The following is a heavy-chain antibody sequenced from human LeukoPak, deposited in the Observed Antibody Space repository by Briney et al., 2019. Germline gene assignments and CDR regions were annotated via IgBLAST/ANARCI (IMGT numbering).Heavy chain of an antibody. J-gene: IGHJ4*02. CDR3: AKELDSTGYSDY. D-gene: IGHD3-22*01. V-gene: IGHV3-23*01. Sequence: PGGSLGLSCADSGFTFNSYDLNWVRKAPGKGLEWVSGSSGSGGSTYYADSVKGRFTISRDNSENTLYLQMNSLRAEDTAIYYCAKELDSTGYSDYWGQGTLVTVSS. CDR1: GFTFNSYD. CDR2: SSGSGGST.